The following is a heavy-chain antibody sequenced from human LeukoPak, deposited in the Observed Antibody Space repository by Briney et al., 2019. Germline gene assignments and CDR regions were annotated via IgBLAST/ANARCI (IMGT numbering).Heavy chain of an antibody. J-gene: IGHJ4*02. V-gene: IGHV4-39*01. D-gene: IGHD3-22*01. CDR3: ARLGGYYDPPDY. CDR1: GGSIRSSTYY. CDR2: IHYTGTT. Sequence: SETLSLTCTVSGGSIRSSTYYWAWIRQPPGKGLEWIGTIHYTGTTYYNPSLKSRVTISVDTSKNQFSLNLSSVTAADTTFYYCARLGGYYDPPDYWGQGTLVTVSS.